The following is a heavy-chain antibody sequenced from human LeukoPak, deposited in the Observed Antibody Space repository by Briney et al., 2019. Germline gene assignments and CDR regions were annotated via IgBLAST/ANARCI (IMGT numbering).Heavy chain of an antibody. CDR1: GGSFSGFY. Sequence: SETLSLTCAVYGGSFSGFYWSWIRQPPGKGLEWIGEINHSGSIYYNPSLKSRVTISEDTSKNQFSLKLTSVTAADTAVYYCATLGEYYDSSGYYYNWGQGTLVTVSS. V-gene: IGHV4-34*01. CDR3: ATLGEYYDSSGYYYN. J-gene: IGHJ4*02. CDR2: INHSGSI. D-gene: IGHD3-22*01.